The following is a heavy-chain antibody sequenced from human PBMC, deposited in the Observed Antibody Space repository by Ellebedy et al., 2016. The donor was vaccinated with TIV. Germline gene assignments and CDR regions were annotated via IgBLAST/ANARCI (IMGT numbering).Heavy chain of an antibody. V-gene: IGHV3-7*01. Sequence: PGGSLRLSCAASAFAFSSYAMSWVRQAPGKGLEWVAHIKTDGSETYYVDSVKGRFTISRENAKNALFLQMDGLRVDDSAVYYCVGFGVFNLWGQGAPVTVSS. CDR2: IKTDGSET. CDR1: AFAFSSYA. J-gene: IGHJ5*02. D-gene: IGHD3-3*01. CDR3: VGFGVFNL.